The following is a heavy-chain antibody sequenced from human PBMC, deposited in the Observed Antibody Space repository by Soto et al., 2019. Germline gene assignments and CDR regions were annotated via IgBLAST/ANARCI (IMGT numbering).Heavy chain of an antibody. CDR2: ISAYNGNT. Sequence: ASVKVSCKASGYTFTSYGISWVRQAPGQGLEWMGWISAYNGNTNYAQKLQGRVTMTTDTSTSTAYMELRSLRSDDTAVYYCARGGGLRFLQWLGVAFDIWGQGTMVTVSS. V-gene: IGHV1-18*01. D-gene: IGHD3-3*01. CDR3: ARGGGLRFLQWLGVAFDI. J-gene: IGHJ3*02. CDR1: GYTFTSYG.